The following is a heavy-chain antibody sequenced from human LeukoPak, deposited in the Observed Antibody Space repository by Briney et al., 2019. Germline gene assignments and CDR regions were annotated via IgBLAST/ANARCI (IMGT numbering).Heavy chain of an antibody. Sequence: SETLSFTCTVSGGSISSSSYYWGWIRQPPGKGLEWIGYIYYSGSTNYNPSLKSRVTISVDTSKNQFSLKLSSVTAADTAVYYCARVASVDGTIDYWGQGTLVTVSS. CDR3: ARVASVDGTIDY. CDR2: IYYSGST. J-gene: IGHJ4*02. V-gene: IGHV4-61*05. D-gene: IGHD6-19*01. CDR1: GGSISSSSYY.